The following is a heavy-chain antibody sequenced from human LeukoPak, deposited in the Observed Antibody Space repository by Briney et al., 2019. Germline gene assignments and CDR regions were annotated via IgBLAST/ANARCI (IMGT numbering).Heavy chain of an antibody. CDR1: GFTVSRNY. CDR3: ARLFAPFCGNDCGQFDY. CDR2: IYSSGST. V-gene: IGHV3-53*01. J-gene: IGHJ4*02. Sequence: GGSLILSCAVSGFTVSRNYMAWVRQAPGRGLEWVSVIYSSGSTLYADSVKGRFTISRDNSKNTLYLQMNSLRAEDTAVYYCARLFAPFCGNDCGQFDYWGQGTLVTVSS. D-gene: IGHD2-21*02.